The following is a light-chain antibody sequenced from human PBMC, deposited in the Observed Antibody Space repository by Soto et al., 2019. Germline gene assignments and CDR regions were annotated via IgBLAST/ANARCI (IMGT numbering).Light chain of an antibody. Sequence: QSALTQPASVSGSPGQSITISCTGSSSDVGGYKYVSWYQQYPGKAPKLMIYDVSNRPPGVSNRFSGSKSGNTASLTISGLQAEDEADYYCSSYTSSSTYVFGTGTKLTVL. V-gene: IGLV2-14*01. CDR1: SSDVGGYKY. J-gene: IGLJ1*01. CDR2: DVS. CDR3: SSYTSSSTYV.